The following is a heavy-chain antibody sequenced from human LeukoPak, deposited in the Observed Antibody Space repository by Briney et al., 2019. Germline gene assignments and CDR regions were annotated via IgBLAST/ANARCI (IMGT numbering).Heavy chain of an antibody. D-gene: IGHD5-18*01. CDR1: GGSFSGYY. CDR3: ASAEMVTSIY. Sequence: PSETLSLTCAVYGGSFSGYYWSWIRQPPGKGLEWIGEINHSGSTNYNPSLKSRVTISVDTSKNQFSLKLSSVTAADTAVYYCASAEMVTSIYWGQGTLVTVSS. V-gene: IGHV4-34*01. CDR2: INHSGST. J-gene: IGHJ4*02.